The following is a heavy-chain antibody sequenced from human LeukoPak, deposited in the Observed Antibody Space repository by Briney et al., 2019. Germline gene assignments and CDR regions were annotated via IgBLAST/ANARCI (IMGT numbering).Heavy chain of an antibody. Sequence: GGSLRLSCAASGFIVRNNHTSWVRQAPGKGLEWVSLTYTDTSAYYADSVKGRFTISRDNSKNTLNLQMNSLRVEDTAVYYCARESWGPVGPWGQGTLVTISS. J-gene: IGHJ5*02. D-gene: IGHD7-27*01. CDR1: GFIVRNNH. V-gene: IGHV3-66*02. CDR3: ARESWGPVGP. CDR2: TYTDTSA.